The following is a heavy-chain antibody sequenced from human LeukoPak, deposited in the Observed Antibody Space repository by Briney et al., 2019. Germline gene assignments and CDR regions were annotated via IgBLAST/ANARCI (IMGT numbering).Heavy chain of an antibody. J-gene: IGHJ4*02. Sequence: PSETLSLTCAVSGGSISGSNWWTWVRQPPGKGLEWIGEIFHSGNTNYNPSLKSRVTISVDKSKNQFSLRLTSVTAADTAVYYCARNGGNSDFDYWGQGTLVTVSS. D-gene: IGHD4-23*01. V-gene: IGHV4-4*02. CDR2: IFHSGNT. CDR3: ARNGGNSDFDY. CDR1: GGSISGSNW.